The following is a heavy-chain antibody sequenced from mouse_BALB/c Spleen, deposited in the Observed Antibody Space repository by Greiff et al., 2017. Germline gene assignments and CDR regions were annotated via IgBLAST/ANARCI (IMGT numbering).Heavy chain of an antibody. D-gene: IGHD3-3*01. Sequence: VKLMESGPGLVAPSQSLSITCTVSGFSLTSYGVHWVRQPPGKGLEWLGVIWAGGSTNYNSALMSRLSISKDNSKSQVFLKMNSLQTDDTAMYYCARDRGTWFAYWGQGTLVTVSA. CDR1: GFSLTSYG. J-gene: IGHJ3*01. V-gene: IGHV2-9*02. CDR3: ARDRGTWFAY. CDR2: IWAGGST.